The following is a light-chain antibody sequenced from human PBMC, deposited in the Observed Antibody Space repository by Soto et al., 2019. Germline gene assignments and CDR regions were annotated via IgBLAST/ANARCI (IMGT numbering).Light chain of an antibody. CDR2: AAS. CDR3: QQANSFPRT. CDR1: QGISSW. V-gene: IGKV1D-12*01. Sequence: DIQMTQSPTSVSASVGDRVSITCRASQGISSWLAWYQKKPGKAPKLLIYAASNLQSGVPSRFSGSGSGTDFTLTISSLKPEDFATYFCQQANSFPRTFGQGTKVEIK. J-gene: IGKJ1*01.